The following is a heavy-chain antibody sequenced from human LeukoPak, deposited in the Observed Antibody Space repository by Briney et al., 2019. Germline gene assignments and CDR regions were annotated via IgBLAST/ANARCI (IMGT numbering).Heavy chain of an antibody. V-gene: IGHV3-23*01. J-gene: IGHJ4*02. CDR3: ARGDTLYGSSAHAGY. CDR2: ISGSGGST. Sequence: GGSLRLSCAASGFTFSSYAMSWVRQAPGKGLEWVSAISGSGGSTYYADSVKGRFTISRDDSKNTLYLQMNSLRAEDTAVYYCARGDTLYGSSAHAGYWGQGTLVTVSS. CDR1: GFTFSSYA. D-gene: IGHD6-13*01.